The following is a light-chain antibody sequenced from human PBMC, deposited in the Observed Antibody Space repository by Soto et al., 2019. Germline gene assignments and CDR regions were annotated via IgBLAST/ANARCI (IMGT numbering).Light chain of an antibody. J-gene: IGKJ2*01. CDR1: QSVSNT. CDR2: RAS. Sequence: EIVMTQSPATLSLSPGGRATLSCRASQSVSNTLAWYQQKPGQAPRLLIYRASIRATGIPARFSGGGSGTEFTLTISSLQSEDFAVYYCQQYNNWPYTFGQGTKLEIK. CDR3: QQYNNWPYT. V-gene: IGKV3-15*01.